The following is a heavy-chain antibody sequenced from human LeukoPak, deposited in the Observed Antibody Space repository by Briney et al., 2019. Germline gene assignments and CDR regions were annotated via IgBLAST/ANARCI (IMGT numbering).Heavy chain of an antibody. CDR3: ARVALDSSSWYGRSEYFQH. CDR1: GFTVSSNY. D-gene: IGHD6-13*01. CDR2: IYSGGST. J-gene: IGHJ1*01. Sequence: GGSLRLSCAASGFTVSSNYMSWVRQAPGKGLEWVSVIYSGGSTYYADSVKGRFTISRDNSKNTLYLQMNSLRAEDTAVYYCARVALDSSSWYGRSEYFQHWGQGTLVTVSS. V-gene: IGHV3-53*01.